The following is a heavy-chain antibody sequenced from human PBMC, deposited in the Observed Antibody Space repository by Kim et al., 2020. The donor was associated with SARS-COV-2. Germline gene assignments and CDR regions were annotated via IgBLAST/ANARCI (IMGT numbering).Heavy chain of an antibody. CDR2: ISDSAGRT. V-gene: IGHV3-23*01. Sequence: GGSLRLSCAASGFTFRSYPMSWVRRAPGKGLEWVSTISDSAGRTYDADSVKGRFTISRDNSKNTLYLQMNSLRAKDTAVYYCAKEGGSSWDFDYWGQGTLVTVSS. CDR3: AKEGGSSWDFDY. CDR1: GFTFRSYP. J-gene: IGHJ4*02. D-gene: IGHD6-13*01.